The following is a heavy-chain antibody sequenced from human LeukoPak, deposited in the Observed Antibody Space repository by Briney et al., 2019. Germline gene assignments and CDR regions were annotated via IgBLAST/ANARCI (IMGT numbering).Heavy chain of an antibody. J-gene: IGHJ4*02. CDR1: GGSFSGYY. D-gene: IGHD6-13*01. V-gene: IGHV4-34*01. Sequence: SETLSLTGAVYGGSFSGYYWSWIRPPPGEGLEWTGEINHSGSTNYNPSLKSRVTISVDTSKNQFYLKLSSVTAADTAVYYCARGLGGAAAGTGYWGQGTLATVSS. CDR2: INHSGST. CDR3: ARGLGGAAAGTGY.